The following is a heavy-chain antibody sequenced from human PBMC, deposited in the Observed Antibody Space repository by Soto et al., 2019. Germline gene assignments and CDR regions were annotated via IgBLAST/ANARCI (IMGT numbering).Heavy chain of an antibody. CDR3: AAVMGSDYDYVWGSLSFDH. D-gene: IGHD3-16*01. V-gene: IGHV3-23*01. CDR1: GFIFATTA. Sequence: VQLLQSGGGLVQPGGSLRLSCEASGFIFATTAMGWVRQAPGKGLEWVSTISGSGVRTYYADSVKGRFTISRGNSKTTLLLQMTSLRADDTAVYFCAAVMGSDYDYVWGSLSFDHWGQGALVNV. J-gene: IGHJ4*02. CDR2: ISGSGVRT.